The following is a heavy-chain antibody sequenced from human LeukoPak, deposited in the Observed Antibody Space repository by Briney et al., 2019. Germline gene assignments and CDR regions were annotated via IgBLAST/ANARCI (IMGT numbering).Heavy chain of an antibody. J-gene: IGHJ4*02. CDR2: ISSSSSYI. Sequence: GGSLRLSCAASGFTFSSYSMNWVRQAPGKGLEWVSSISSSSSYIYYADSVKGRFTISRDNAKNSLYLQMNSLRAEDTAVYYCAKVQHGGSYSGTPYYWGQGTLVTVSS. CDR1: GFTFSSYS. CDR3: AKVQHGGSYSGTPYY. V-gene: IGHV3-21*01. D-gene: IGHD1-26*01.